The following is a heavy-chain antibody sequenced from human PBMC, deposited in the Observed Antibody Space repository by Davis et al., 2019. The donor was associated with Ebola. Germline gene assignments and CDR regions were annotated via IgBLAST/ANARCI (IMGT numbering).Heavy chain of an antibody. Sequence: GESLKISCAASGFTFSSYSMNWVRQAPGKGLEWVSYISSSSSTIYSADSVKGRFTISRDNAKNSLYLQMNSLRAEDTAFYYCALVVADDIYYYYAMDVWGQGTTVTVSS. J-gene: IGHJ6*02. CDR3: ALVVADDIYYYYAMDV. CDR1: GFTFSSYS. CDR2: ISSSSSTI. V-gene: IGHV3-48*01. D-gene: IGHD2-15*01.